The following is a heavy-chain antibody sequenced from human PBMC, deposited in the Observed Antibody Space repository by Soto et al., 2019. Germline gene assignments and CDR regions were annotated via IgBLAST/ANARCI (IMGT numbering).Heavy chain of an antibody. V-gene: IGHV4-34*01. CDR3: ASWRYDILPGYANFDY. Sequence: QVQLQQWGAGLLKPSETLSLTCAVYGGSFSGYYWSWIRQPPGKGLEWIGEINHSGSTNYNPSLKSRVTISXXTXKSXFSLKLSSVTAADTAVYYCASWRYDILPGYANFDYWGQGTLVTVSS. CDR1: GGSFSGYY. CDR2: INHSGST. D-gene: IGHD3-9*01. J-gene: IGHJ4*02.